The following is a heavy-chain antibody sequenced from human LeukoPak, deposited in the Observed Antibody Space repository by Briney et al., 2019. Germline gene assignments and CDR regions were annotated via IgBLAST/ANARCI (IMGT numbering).Heavy chain of an antibody. J-gene: IGHJ4*02. Sequence: PGGSLRLSCAASGFTFSSYAMSWVRQAPGKGLEWVSAISGSGGSTYYADSVKGRFTISKDNSKNTLYPQMNSLRAEDTAVYYCAKVGVAGNHFDYWGQGTLVTVSS. D-gene: IGHD6-19*01. CDR2: ISGSGGST. V-gene: IGHV3-23*01. CDR3: AKVGVAGNHFDY. CDR1: GFTFSSYA.